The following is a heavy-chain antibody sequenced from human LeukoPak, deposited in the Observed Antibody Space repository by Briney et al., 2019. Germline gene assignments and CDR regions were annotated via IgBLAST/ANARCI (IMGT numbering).Heavy chain of an antibody. Sequence: GASVKVSRKVSGGTFSSYAISWVRQAPGQGLEWMGRIIPIFGTANYAQKFQGRVTITTDESTSTAYMELSSLRSEDTAVYYCARDTRYFDLWGRGTLVTVSS. CDR1: GGTFSSYA. V-gene: IGHV1-69*05. CDR2: IIPIFGTA. J-gene: IGHJ2*01. CDR3: ARDTRYFDL.